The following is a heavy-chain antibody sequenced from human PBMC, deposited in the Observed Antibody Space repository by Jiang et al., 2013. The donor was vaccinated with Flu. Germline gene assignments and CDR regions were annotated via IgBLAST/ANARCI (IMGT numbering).Heavy chain of an antibody. CDR3: TTPDPPHSSSGSVDF. CDR1: GGTFSSY. D-gene: IGHD6-13*01. V-gene: IGHV1-69*02. Sequence: GAEVKKPGSSVKVSCKASGGTFSSYFTVSWVRQAPGQGLEWMGRIIPILNIANYAQNFQGRVTITADKSTRTAYMELSSLRSEDTAVYYCTTPDPPHSSSGSVDFWGQGTLVTVSS. CDR2: IIPILNIA. J-gene: IGHJ4*02.